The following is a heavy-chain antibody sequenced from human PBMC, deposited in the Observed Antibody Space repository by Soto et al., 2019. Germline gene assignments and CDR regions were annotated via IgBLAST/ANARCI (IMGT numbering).Heavy chain of an antibody. CDR1: GFTFTKYG. V-gene: IGHV3-33*01. CDR2: IWYDGSTK. Sequence: QVQLVESGGGVVQPGRSLRLCCAASGFTFTKYGMHGVRHAPGKGLEWVAVIWYDGSTKYYVDSVKGRFTISRDSSTNTNYLQMNDLRAADTALYYCARDRNCSGATYYVDWDYYYGIDVSGQGTKVPGSS. D-gene: IGHD2-15*01. CDR3: ARDRNCSGATYYVDWDYYYGIDV. J-gene: IGHJ6*02.